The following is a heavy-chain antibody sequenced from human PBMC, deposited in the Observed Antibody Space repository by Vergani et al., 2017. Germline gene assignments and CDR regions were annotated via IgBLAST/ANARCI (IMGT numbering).Heavy chain of an antibody. J-gene: IGHJ4*02. D-gene: IGHD5-24*01. CDR3: ARGGGGWLQSGC. CDR2: IYYSGGT. CDR1: GGSISSYY. V-gene: IGHV4-59*01. Sequence: QVQLQESGPGLVKPSETLSLTCTVSGGSISSYYWSWIRQPPGKGLEWIGYIYYSGGTNYNPSLKRRVTISVDTSKNQCSLKLSSVTAADTAVYYCARGGGGWLQSGCWGQGTLVTVSS.